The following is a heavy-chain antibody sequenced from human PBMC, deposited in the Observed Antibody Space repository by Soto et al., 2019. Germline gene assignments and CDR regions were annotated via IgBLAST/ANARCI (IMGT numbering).Heavy chain of an antibody. CDR3: TRNQDGHKAFSGY. CDR2: IRSKAYGGTT. V-gene: IGHV3-49*04. J-gene: IGHJ4*02. CDR1: GFTFGDYA. Sequence: GGSLRLSCTASGFTFGDYAMSWVRQAPGKGLEWVGFIRSKAYGGTTEYAASVKGRFTISRDDSKSIAYLQMNSLKTEDTAVYYGTRNQDGHKAFSGYWGQGTLVTV.